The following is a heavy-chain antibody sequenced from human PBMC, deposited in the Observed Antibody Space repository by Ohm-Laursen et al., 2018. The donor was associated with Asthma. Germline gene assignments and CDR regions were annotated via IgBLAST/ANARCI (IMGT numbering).Heavy chain of an antibody. D-gene: IGHD4-23*01. Sequence: SLRLSCAASGFTFSSYAMHWVRQAPGKGLEWVAVISYDGSNKYYADSVKGRFTISRDNSKNMVYLQMNNLRREDTAVYYCARDLADHGSNTAPFDYWGLGTLVTVSS. CDR3: ARDLADHGSNTAPFDY. CDR1: GFTFSSYA. CDR2: ISYDGSNK. J-gene: IGHJ4*02. V-gene: IGHV3-30-3*01.